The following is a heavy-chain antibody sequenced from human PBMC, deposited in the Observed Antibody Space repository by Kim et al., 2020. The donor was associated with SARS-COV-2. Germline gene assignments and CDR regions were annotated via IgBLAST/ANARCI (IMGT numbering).Heavy chain of an antibody. CDR2: IWYDGSNK. J-gene: IGHJ6*02. CDR1: GFTFSSYG. V-gene: IGHV3-33*06. CDR3: AKDRLWFGEHNYYYGMDV. Sequence: GGSLRLSCAASGFTFSSYGMHWVRQAPGKGLEWVAVIWYDGSNKYYADSVKGRFTISRDNSKNTLYLQMNSLRAEDTAVYYCAKDRLWFGEHNYYYGMDVWGQGTTVTVSS. D-gene: IGHD3-10*01.